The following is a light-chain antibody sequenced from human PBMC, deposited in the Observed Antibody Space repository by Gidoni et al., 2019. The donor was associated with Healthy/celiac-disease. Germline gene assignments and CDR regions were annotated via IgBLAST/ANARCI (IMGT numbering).Light chain of an antibody. Sequence: DIVMTQSPDSLAVSLGERATINCKSSQSVLSSSNNKNYLPWYQQKPGQPPKLLIYWASTRESGVPDRFSGSGSGTDFTLTISSLQAEDVAVYYCQQYYSTPVTFGGGTKVEIK. J-gene: IGKJ4*01. CDR3: QQYYSTPVT. V-gene: IGKV4-1*01. CDR2: WAS. CDR1: QSVLSSSNNKNY.